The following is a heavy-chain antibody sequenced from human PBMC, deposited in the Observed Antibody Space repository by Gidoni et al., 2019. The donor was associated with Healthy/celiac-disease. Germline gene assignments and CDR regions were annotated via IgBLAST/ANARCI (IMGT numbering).Heavy chain of an antibody. CDR2: ISYDGSNK. V-gene: IGHV3-30-3*01. CDR1: GFTFSSYA. D-gene: IGHD4-17*01. J-gene: IGHJ4*02. Sequence: QVQLVESGGGVVQPGRSLRLSCAASGFTFSSYAMHWVRQAPGKGLEWVAVISYDGSNKYYADSVKGRFTISRDNSKNTLYLQMNSLRAEDTAVYYCARDPTVSISNYFDYWGQGTLVTVSS. CDR3: ARDPTVSISNYFDY.